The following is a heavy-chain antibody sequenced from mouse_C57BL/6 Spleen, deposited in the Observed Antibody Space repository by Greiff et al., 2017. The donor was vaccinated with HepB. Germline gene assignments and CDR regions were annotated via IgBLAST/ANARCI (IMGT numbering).Heavy chain of an antibody. CDR3: TREDYDGRDYAMDY. Sequence: EVKVVESGEGLVKPGGSLTLSCAASGFTFSSYAMSWVRQTPEKRLEWVAYISSGGDYIYYADTVKGRFTISRDNARNTLYLQMSSLKSEDTAMYYCTREDYDGRDYAMDYWGQGTSVTVSS. V-gene: IGHV5-9-1*02. D-gene: IGHD2-3*01. CDR2: ISSGGDYI. CDR1: GFTFSSYA. J-gene: IGHJ4*01.